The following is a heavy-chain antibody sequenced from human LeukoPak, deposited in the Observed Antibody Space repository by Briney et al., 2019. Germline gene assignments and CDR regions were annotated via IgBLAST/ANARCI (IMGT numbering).Heavy chain of an antibody. CDR1: GRSISSSSYY. CDR2: IYYSGST. V-gene: IGHV4-39*07. J-gene: IGHJ3*02. D-gene: IGHD5-24*01. CDR3: ARVSRDGYNLGAFDI. Sequence: SETLSLPCTVSGRSISSSSYYWGWIRQPPGKGLEWIGSIYYSGSTYYNPSLKSRVTISVDTSKNQFSLKLSSVTAADTAVYYCARVSRDGYNLGAFDIWGQGTVVTVSS.